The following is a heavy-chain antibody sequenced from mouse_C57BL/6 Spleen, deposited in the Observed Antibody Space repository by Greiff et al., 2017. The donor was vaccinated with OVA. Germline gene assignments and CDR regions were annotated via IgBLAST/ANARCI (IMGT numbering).Heavy chain of an antibody. CDR3: ARDRLRWMDY. Sequence: ESGPGLVKPSQSLSLTCSVTGYSITSGYYWNWIRQFPGNKLEWMGYISYDGSNNYNPSLKNRISITRDTSKNQFFLKLNSVTTEDTATYYCARDRLRWMDYWGQGTSVTVSS. J-gene: IGHJ4*01. V-gene: IGHV3-6*01. D-gene: IGHD1-1*01. CDR1: GYSITSGYY. CDR2: ISYDGSN.